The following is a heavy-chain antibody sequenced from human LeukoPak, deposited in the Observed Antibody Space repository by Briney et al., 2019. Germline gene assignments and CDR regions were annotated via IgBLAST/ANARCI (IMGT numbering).Heavy chain of an antibody. CDR3: ARGSTYYDSSGQVPFDY. Sequence: GGSLRLSCTASGFTFSSYSMNWVRQAPGKGLEWGSYISGSSSTIYYADSVKGRFTISRDNGKNTLYLQMNSLRAEDTAVYYCARGSTYYDSSGQVPFDYWGQGTLVTVSS. V-gene: IGHV3-48*01. CDR1: GFTFSSYS. D-gene: IGHD3-22*01. J-gene: IGHJ4*02. CDR2: ISGSSSTI.